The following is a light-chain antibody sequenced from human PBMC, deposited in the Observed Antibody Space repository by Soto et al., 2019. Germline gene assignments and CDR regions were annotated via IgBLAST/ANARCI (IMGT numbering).Light chain of an antibody. CDR2: DVY. V-gene: IGKV3-11*01. Sequence: EIVWTQSPATLSLSPGERATLSCRASQSVSGFLAWYQQKPGQAPRLLIYDVYTRATGIPARVGGSGSGTDFTLSISSLEPEDCAVYHCQQRRNGPTFGGGTKVEIK. CDR1: QSVSGF. CDR3: QQRRNGPT. J-gene: IGKJ4*01.